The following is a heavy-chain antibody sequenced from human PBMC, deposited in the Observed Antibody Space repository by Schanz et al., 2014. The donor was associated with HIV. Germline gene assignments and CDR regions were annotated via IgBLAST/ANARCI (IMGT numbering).Heavy chain of an antibody. V-gene: IGHV3-33*06. Sequence: QVQLVESGGGVVQPGRSLRLSCAASGFTFSTCGMHWVRQAPGKGLECGAFIWYDGSNKDYADSVKGRVTISRDNSKNTLYLQMNSLRAGDTAVYYCAKGQRGMVRGDIDYWGQGTLVTVSS. CDR1: GFTFSTCG. CDR2: IWYDGSNK. D-gene: IGHD3-10*01. J-gene: IGHJ4*02. CDR3: AKGQRGMVRGDIDY.